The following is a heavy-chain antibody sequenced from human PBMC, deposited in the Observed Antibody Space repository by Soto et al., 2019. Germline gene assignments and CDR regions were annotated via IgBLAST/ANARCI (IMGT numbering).Heavy chain of an antibody. CDR3: ARSFMVPVDFFDA. Sequence: PSETLSLTCTVSNGSLSSNYWSRIRQSPGKGLEWIGNIYYSGSTNYNPSLKSRVTMSVDTSKNQFTLKLSSVTAADTGVYFCARSFMVPVDFFDAWGQGTLVTVS. CDR2: IYYSGST. J-gene: IGHJ4*02. D-gene: IGHD3-10*01. V-gene: IGHV4-59*01. CDR1: NGSLSSNY.